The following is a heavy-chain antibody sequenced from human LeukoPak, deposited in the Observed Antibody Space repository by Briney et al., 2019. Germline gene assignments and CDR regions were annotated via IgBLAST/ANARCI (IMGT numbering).Heavy chain of an antibody. CDR1: GFIFSAYI. CDR3: TTEDYGDYVPDY. Sequence: GGSLRLSCAASGFIFSAYIMDWVRQAPGKGLEWIGQIKSKTDGGTTDYAAPVKGRFTISRDDSKNSLYLLMNSLKTEDTAVYYCTTEDYGDYVPDYWGQGTLVTVSS. D-gene: IGHD4-17*01. J-gene: IGHJ4*02. V-gene: IGHV3-15*01. CDR2: IKSKTDGGTT.